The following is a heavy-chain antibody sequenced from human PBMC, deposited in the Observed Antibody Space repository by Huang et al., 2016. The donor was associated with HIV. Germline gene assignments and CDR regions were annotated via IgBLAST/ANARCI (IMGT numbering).Heavy chain of an antibody. CDR2: ITDGINNR. CDR1: GFTFSSYA. Sequence: EVLLLESGGGLVQPGGSLRLSCVASGFTFSSYAMSWVRQAPGKWLEWVSGITDGINNRYYAHSVKGRFAVSRDDSTNTLYLQRNSLRAEDTAVYYCAKDADTSGYDVLGPFGSWGQGTLVTVSS. CDR3: AKDADTSGYDVLGPFGS. V-gene: IGHV3-23*01. J-gene: IGHJ4*02. D-gene: IGHD3-3*01.